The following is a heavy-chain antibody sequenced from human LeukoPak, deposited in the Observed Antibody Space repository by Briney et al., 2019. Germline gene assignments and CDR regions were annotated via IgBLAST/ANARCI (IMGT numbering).Heavy chain of an antibody. J-gene: IGHJ6*02. Sequence: GASVKVSCKASGYTFTSYDTNWGRQATGRGLEWMGWMNPNSGNTGYAQKFQGRVTMTRNTSISTAYMELSSLRSEDTAVYYCARGHSHYYYYYGMDVWGQWTTVTVSS. V-gene: IGHV1-8*01. CDR3: ARGHSHYYYYYGMDV. CDR1: GYTFTSYD. D-gene: IGHD2-21*01. CDR2: MNPNSGNT.